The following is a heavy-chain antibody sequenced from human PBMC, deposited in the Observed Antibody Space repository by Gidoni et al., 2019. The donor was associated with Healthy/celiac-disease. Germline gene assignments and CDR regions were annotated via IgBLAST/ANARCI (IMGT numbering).Heavy chain of an antibody. Sequence: QVQLVESGGGVVQPGRSLRLSCAASGFTFSSYGMPWVRQAPGKGLEWVAVIWYDGSNKYYADSVKGRFTISRDNSKNTLYLQMNSLRAEDTAVYYCARELYSYGLYYFDYWGQGTLVTVSS. J-gene: IGHJ4*02. CDR1: GFTFSSYG. V-gene: IGHV3-33*01. CDR2: IWYDGSNK. CDR3: ARELYSYGLYYFDY. D-gene: IGHD5-18*01.